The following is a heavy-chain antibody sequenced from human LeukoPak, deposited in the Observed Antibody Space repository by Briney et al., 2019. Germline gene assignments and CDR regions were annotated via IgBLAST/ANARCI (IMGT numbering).Heavy chain of an antibody. V-gene: IGHV3-69-1*01. CDR3: ARDKPGIAAPDV. CDR1: GFTFSTYT. CDR2: ICIGSDV. D-gene: IGHD6-13*01. J-gene: IGHJ6*04. Sequence: PGGSLRLSCTASGFTFSTYTINWVRQAPGKGLEWVASICIGSDVYYAGSVQDRFTSSGDSAKTSLYLQKNSLSAEDAAVSYCARDKPGIAAPDVWGKGTPVTVSS.